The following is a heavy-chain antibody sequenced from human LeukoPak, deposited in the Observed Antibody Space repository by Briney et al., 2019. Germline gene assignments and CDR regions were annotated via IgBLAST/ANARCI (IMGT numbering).Heavy chain of an antibody. CDR2: ISGDGSRT. Sequence: PGGSLRLSCAASGFTFSSYWMHWVRQAPGNGLVWVPHISGDGSRTSYADSVKGRFTISRDNAKNTLYLQMNSLRDEDTAVYYCARDRGYCIDCWGQGTLVTVSS. CDR3: ARDRGYCIDC. V-gene: IGHV3-74*01. CDR1: GFTFSSYW. J-gene: IGHJ4*02. D-gene: IGHD2-15*01.